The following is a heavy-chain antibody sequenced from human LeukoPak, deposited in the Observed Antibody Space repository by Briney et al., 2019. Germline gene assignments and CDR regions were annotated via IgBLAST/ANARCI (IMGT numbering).Heavy chain of an antibody. J-gene: IGHJ4*02. CDR3: ARDYYSGSYYGDY. Sequence: ASVKVSCKASGNTLTNYGISWVRQAPGQGLEWMGWISAYNANTNYAQRLQGRVTMTTDTSTSTAYMELRSLRSDDTAVYFCARDYYSGSYYGDYWGQGTLVTVSS. V-gene: IGHV1-18*01. CDR1: GNTLTNYG. CDR2: ISAYNANT. D-gene: IGHD1-26*01.